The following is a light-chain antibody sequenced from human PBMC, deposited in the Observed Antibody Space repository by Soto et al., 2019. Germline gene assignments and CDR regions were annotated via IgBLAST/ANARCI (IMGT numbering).Light chain of an antibody. J-gene: IGKJ5*01. CDR2: DAS. CDR1: QSVSSY. V-gene: IGKV3-11*01. Sequence: EILLTQSPATLSLSPGERATLSCRASQSVSSYLAWYQQRPGQAPRLLIFDASNRAPGIPARLSGSGSGTDFTLTISSLEPEDFAVYYCQQRSDGITFGQGTRLEIK. CDR3: QQRSDGIT.